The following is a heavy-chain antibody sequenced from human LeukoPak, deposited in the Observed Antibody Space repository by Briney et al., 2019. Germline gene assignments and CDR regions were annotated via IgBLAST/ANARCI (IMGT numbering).Heavy chain of an antibody. D-gene: IGHD2-2*01. V-gene: IGHV4-38-2*02. CDR1: GYSISSGYY. J-gene: IGHJ4*02. Sequence: SETLSLTCAVSGYSISSGYYWGWTRQPPGKGLEWIGNMYHSGSTYYNPSLKGRVTISVDTSKNQFSLKLSSVTAADTAVYYCARDYRYCSSTSCYAFDYWGQGTLVTVSS. CDR2: MYHSGST. CDR3: ARDYRYCSSTSCYAFDY.